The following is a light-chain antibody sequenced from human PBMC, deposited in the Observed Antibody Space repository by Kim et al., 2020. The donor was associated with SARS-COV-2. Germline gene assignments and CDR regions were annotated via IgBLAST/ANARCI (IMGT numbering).Light chain of an antibody. V-gene: IGLV4-69*01. CDR3: QTWGTPVV. J-gene: IGLJ2*01. Sequence: GAHVTLPRPHGGGPHCDAIAWHKQRPGRGPHFLLKVNCEGSHYKGDGIPDRFSGSSSDSARYLTISTLQSDDEADYYCQTWGTPVVFGGGTQLTVL. CDR1: GGPHCDA. CDR2: VNCEGSH.